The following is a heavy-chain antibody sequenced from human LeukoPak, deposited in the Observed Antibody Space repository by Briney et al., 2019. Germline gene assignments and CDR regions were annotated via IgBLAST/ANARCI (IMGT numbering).Heavy chain of an antibody. CDR1: GFTFSGSA. CDR2: IRSKANSYAT. V-gene: IGHV3-73*01. D-gene: IGHD6-13*01. J-gene: IGHJ6*03. Sequence: GGSPRLSCAASGFTFSGSAMHWVRQASGKGLEWVGRIRSKANSYATAYAASVKGRFTISRDDSKNTAYLQMNSLKTEDTAVYYCTTGTAAGTYGYYYCMDVWGKGTTVTVSS. CDR3: TTGTAAGTYGYYYCMDV.